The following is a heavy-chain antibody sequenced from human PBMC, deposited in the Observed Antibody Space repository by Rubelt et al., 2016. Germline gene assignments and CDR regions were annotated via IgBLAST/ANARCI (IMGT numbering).Heavy chain of an antibody. V-gene: IGHV3-49*04. CDR2: IRSRAYGGTT. CDR3: SRHTRWGYYCFDY. Sequence: VQLVESGGGVVQPGRSLRLSCAASGFTVSSNYMSWVRQAPGKGLEWVGVIRSRAYGGTTEFAASVKGRFTIPSAESQSTAYLQTKCLKTEDTSVYDCSRHTRWGYYCFDYWGQGTVVTVSS. CDR1: GFTVSSNY. J-gene: IGHJ4*02. D-gene: IGHD1-26*01.